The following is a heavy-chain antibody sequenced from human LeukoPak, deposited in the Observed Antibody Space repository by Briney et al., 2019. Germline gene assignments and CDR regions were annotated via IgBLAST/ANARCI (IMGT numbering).Heavy chain of an antibody. V-gene: IGHV3-23*01. CDR1: GFTFSSYA. J-gene: IGHJ4*02. CDR2: ISGSGGNT. CDR3: AKDPDPMVRGVIFDY. Sequence: PGGSLRLSCAASGFTFSSYAMSWVRQAPGKGLGWVSAISGSGGNTYYADSVKGRFTISRDNSKNTLYLQMNSLRAEDTAVYYCAKDPDPMVRGVIFDYWGQGTLVTVSS. D-gene: IGHD3-10*01.